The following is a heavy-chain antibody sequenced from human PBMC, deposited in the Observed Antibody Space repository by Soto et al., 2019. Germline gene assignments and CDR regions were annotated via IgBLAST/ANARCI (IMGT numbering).Heavy chain of an antibody. CDR3: ARRVTYYYYYYMDV. CDR2: ISSSSSTI. Sequence: GGSLRLSCAASGFTFSSYSMNWVRQAPGKGLEWVSYISSSSSTIYYADSVKGRFTISRDNAKNSLYLQMNSLRAEDTAVDYCARRVTYYYYYYMDVWGKGTTVTVSS. CDR1: GFTFSSYS. J-gene: IGHJ6*03. V-gene: IGHV3-48*01.